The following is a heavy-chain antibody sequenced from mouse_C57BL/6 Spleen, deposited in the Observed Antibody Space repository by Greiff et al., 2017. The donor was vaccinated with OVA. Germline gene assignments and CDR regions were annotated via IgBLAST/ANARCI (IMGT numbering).Heavy chain of an antibody. CDR1: GFNIKDDY. V-gene: IGHV14-4*01. CDR3: TTSLTSYYYDY. CDR2: IDPENGDT. D-gene: IGHD1-1*01. Sequence: VQLQQSGAELVRPGASVKLSCTASGFNIKDDYMHWVKQRPEQGLEWIGWIDPENGDTEYASKFQGKATITADTSSNTAYLQRSSLTSEDTAVYYCTTSLTSYYYDYWGKGPTLTVSS. J-gene: IGHJ2*01.